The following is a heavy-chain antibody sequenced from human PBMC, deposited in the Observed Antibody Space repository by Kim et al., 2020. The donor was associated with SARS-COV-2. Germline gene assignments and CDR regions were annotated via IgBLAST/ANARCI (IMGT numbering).Heavy chain of an antibody. J-gene: IGHJ3*02. CDR3: ARRRITIFGPSRGNAFDI. CDR1: GYTFTSYG. V-gene: IGHV1-18*01. Sequence: ASVKVSCKASGYTFTSYGISWVRQAPGQGLEWMGWISAYNGNTNYAQKLQGRVTMTTDTSTSTAYMELRSLRSDDTAVYYCARRRITIFGPSRGNAFDIWGQGTMVTVSS. CDR2: ISAYNGNT. D-gene: IGHD3-3*01.